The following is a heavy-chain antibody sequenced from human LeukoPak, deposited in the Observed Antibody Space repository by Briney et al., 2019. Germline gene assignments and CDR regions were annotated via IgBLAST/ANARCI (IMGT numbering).Heavy chain of an antibody. V-gene: IGHV3-30*02. J-gene: IGHJ6*03. D-gene: IGHD6-13*01. Sequence: GGSLRLSCAASGFTFSSYGMHWVRQAPGKGLEWVAFIRYDGSNKYYADSVKGRITISRDNSKNTLYLQMNSLRAEDTAVYYCAKDLIAAAGTSAMDVWGKGTTVTISS. CDR3: AKDLIAAAGTSAMDV. CDR1: GFTFSSYG. CDR2: IRYDGSNK.